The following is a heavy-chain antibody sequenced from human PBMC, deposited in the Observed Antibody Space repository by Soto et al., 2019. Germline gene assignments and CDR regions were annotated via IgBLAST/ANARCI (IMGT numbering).Heavy chain of an antibody. D-gene: IGHD3-22*01. CDR3: AKVPYYYDSSGYPMDYGMDV. V-gene: IGHV3-30*18. CDR1: GFTFSSYG. CDR2: ISYDGSNK. J-gene: IGHJ6*02. Sequence: GGSVRLSCAASGFTFSSYGMHWVRQAPGKGLEWVAVISYDGSNKYYADSVKGRFTISRDNSKNTLYLQMNSLRAEDTAVYYCAKVPYYYDSSGYPMDYGMDVWGQGTTVTVSS.